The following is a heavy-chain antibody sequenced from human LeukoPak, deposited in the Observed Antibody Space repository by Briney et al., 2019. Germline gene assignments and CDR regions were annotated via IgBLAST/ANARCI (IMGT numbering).Heavy chain of an antibody. D-gene: IGHD1-20*01. CDR1: GFTFSSYG. V-gene: IGHV3-30*18. CDR3: AKDGFPYNWNDVLN. Sequence: PGGSLRLSCAASGFTFSSYGMHWVRQAPGKGLEWVAVISYDGSNKYYADSVKGRFTISRDNSKNTLYLQMNSLRAEDTAVYYCAKDGFPYNWNDVLNWGQGTLVTVSS. J-gene: IGHJ4*02. CDR2: ISYDGSNK.